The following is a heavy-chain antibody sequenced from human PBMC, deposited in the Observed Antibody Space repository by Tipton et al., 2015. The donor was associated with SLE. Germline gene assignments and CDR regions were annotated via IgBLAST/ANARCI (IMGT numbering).Heavy chain of an antibody. V-gene: IGHV3-73*01. CDR1: GFTFSDYY. D-gene: IGHD5-24*01. CDR2: IRSKANSYAT. Sequence: SLRLSCAASGFTFSDYYMSWIRQASGKGLEWVGRIRSKANSYATAYAASVKGRFTISRDDSKNTAYLQMNSLKTEDTAVYYCTRHERDGYNYPFDYWGQGTLVTVSS. CDR3: TRHERDGYNYPFDY. J-gene: IGHJ4*02.